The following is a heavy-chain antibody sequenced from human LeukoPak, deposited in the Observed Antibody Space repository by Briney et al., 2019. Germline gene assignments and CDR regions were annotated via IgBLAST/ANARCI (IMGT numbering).Heavy chain of an antibody. CDR3: ARGTVVVVPAAMFSSYYYYYMDV. CDR1: GGTFSSYA. Sequence: GASVKVSCKASGGTFSSYATSWVRQAPGQGLEWMGGIIPIFGTANYAQKFQGRVTITADESTSTAYMELGSLRSEDTAVYYCARGTVVVVPAAMFSSYYYYYMDVWGKGTTVTISS. J-gene: IGHJ6*03. D-gene: IGHD2-2*01. CDR2: IIPIFGTA. V-gene: IGHV1-69*13.